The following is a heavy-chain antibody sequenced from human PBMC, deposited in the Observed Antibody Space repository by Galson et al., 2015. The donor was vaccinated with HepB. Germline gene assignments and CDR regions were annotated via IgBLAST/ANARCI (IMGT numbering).Heavy chain of an antibody. CDR1: GGSIGSHF. Sequence: SETLSLTCTVSGGSIGSHFWSWIRQLPGKGLEWVGYAHSSGRTNSNPSLKSRVTLSIDTSKDQFSLKMRSVTTADTAVYYCARDTYCPDIYAEYYEDYFDSWGHGILVTVSS. CDR3: ARDTYCPDIYAEYYEDYFDS. V-gene: IGHV4-59*11. J-gene: IGHJ5*01. CDR2: AHSSGRT. D-gene: IGHD3-3*01.